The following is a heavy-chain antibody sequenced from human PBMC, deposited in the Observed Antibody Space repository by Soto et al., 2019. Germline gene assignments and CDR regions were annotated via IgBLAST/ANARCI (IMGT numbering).Heavy chain of an antibody. D-gene: IGHD2-2*01. V-gene: IGHV4-31*03. CDR3: ASSRIGPAAIRAFDI. CDR2: IYYSGST. Sequence: QVQLQESGPGLVKPSQTLSLTCTVSGGSISSGGYYWSWICQHPGKGLEWIGYIYYSGSTYYNPSLKSRVTISVDTSKNQFSLKLSSVTAADTAVYYCASSRIGPAAIRAFDIWGQGTMVTVSS. J-gene: IGHJ3*02. CDR1: GGSISSGGYY.